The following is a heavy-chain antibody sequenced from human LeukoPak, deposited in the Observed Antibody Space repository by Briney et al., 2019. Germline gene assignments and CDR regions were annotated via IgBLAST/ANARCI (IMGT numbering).Heavy chain of an antibody. CDR1: GFTFSSYS. V-gene: IGHV3-21*01. D-gene: IGHD4-23*01. CDR2: ITSSSSYI. CDR3: ARVYGGNSDDAFDI. J-gene: IGHJ3*02. Sequence: GGSLRPSCAASGFTFSSYSMNWVRQAPGKGLEWVSSITSSSSYIFYADSVKGRFTISRDNAKKSLYLQMNSLRAEDTAVYYCARVYGGNSDDAFDIWGQGTMVTVSS.